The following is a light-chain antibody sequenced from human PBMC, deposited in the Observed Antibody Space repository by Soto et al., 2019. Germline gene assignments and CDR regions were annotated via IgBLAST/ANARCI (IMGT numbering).Light chain of an antibody. V-gene: IGLV1-51*01. CDR1: ACNIGSNS. CDR2: DND. J-gene: IGLJ1*01. CDR3: GTWDNNLSAGV. Sequence: QSVLTQPPSVSAAPGQKVTISCSGSACNIGSNSLSWYRQFPGSSPMLVIYDNDKRPSGISPRFSASKSDTSATLGITGLRTGDEADYYCGTWDNNLSAGVLGSGTKLTVL.